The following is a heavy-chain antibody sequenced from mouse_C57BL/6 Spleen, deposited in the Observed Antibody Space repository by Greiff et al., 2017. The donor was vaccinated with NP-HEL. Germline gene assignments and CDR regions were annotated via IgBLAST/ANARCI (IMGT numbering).Heavy chain of an antibody. CDR1: GFTFSNYW. CDR2: IRLKSDNYAT. D-gene: IGHD1-1*01. V-gene: IGHV6-3*01. CDR3: TGRYYGSSPWYFDV. Sequence: EVKLMESGGGLVQPGGSMKLSCVASGFTFSNYWMNWVRQSPEKGLEWVAQIRLKSDNYATHYAESVKGRFTISRDDSKSSVYLQMNNLRAEDTGIYYCTGRYYGSSPWYFDVWGTGTTVTVSS. J-gene: IGHJ1*03.